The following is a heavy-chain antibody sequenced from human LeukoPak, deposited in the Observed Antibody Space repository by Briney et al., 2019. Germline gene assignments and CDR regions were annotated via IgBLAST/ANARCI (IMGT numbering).Heavy chain of an antibody. V-gene: IGHV3-48*01. D-gene: IGHD4-17*01. CDR3: ARVARFYGDYYFDY. CDR1: GFTFSPYS. J-gene: IGHJ4*02. Sequence: PGGSLRLPCAASGFTFSPYSMSWVRQAPGKGLEWISYICSSSSTMYYAESVKGRFSMSKDNANDSLHLQMNSLRVEDTAVYYCARVARFYGDYYFDYWGRGTVVTVSS. CDR2: ICSSSSTM.